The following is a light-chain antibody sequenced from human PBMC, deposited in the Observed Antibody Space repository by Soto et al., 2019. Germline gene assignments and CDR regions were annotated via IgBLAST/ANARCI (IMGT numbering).Light chain of an antibody. CDR1: QSLFFTSNKKNY. CDR2: WAS. J-gene: IGKJ1*01. CDR3: QQYDGTPT. V-gene: IGKV4-1*01. Sequence: DLVLTPSPDSLAVSLGATSAINCKSNQSLFFTSNKKNYLAWYRQKPGQPPKLIISWASSRESGVPDRFSGGGSGTDFTLTINSLQAEDVAVYYCQQYDGTPTFGQGTKVDI.